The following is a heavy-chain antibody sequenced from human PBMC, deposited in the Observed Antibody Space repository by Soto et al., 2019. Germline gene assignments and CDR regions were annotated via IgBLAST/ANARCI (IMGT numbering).Heavy chain of an antibody. CDR2: ISAYNGNT. Sequence: GASVKVSCKASGYTFTSYGISWVRQAPGQGLEWMGWISAYNGNTNYAQKLQGRVTMTTDTSTSTAYMELRSLRSDDTAVYYCARDVDSSGWYVSYYYYYGMDVWGQGTTVTVSS. CDR3: ARDVDSSGWYVSYYYYYGMDV. CDR1: GYTFTSYG. D-gene: IGHD6-19*01. J-gene: IGHJ6*02. V-gene: IGHV1-18*01.